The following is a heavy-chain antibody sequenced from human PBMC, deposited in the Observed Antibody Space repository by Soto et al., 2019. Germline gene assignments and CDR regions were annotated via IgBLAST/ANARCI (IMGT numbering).Heavy chain of an antibody. J-gene: IGHJ5*02. CDR3: ARMETFGSLNWFDP. D-gene: IGHD3-16*01. CDR1: GYSFTNND. V-gene: IGHV1-8*01. CDR2: MNPGSGDT. Sequence: ASVKVSCKASGYSFTNNDVSWVRQATGQGLEWMGWMNPGSGDTGYAQKFQGRVTMTRDISIATAYMELSSLRSDDTAIYYCARMETFGSLNWFDPWGQGTLITVSS.